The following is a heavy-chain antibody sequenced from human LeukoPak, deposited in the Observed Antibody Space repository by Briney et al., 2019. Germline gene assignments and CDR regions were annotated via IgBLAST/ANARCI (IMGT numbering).Heavy chain of an antibody. D-gene: IGHD3/OR15-3a*01. J-gene: IGHJ4*02. Sequence: SETLSLTCTVSGGSISTSSYYWGWIRQPPGKGLEWIGSIYYSGSTYYNPSLKSRVTISVDTSKNQFSLKLSSVTAADTAVYYCARQTGSGLFILPGGQGTLVTVSS. CDR3: ARQTGSGLFILP. CDR2: IYYSGST. CDR1: GGSISTSSYY. V-gene: IGHV4-39*07.